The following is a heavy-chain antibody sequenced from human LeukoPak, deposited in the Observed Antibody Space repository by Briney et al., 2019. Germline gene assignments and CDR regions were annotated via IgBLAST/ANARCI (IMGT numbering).Heavy chain of an antibody. CDR2: MNPNSGNT. V-gene: IGHV1-8*01. CDR3: ARAYSSSWALSAYYYYYGMDV. Sequence: ASVKVSCKASGYTFTSYDINWVRQATGQGLEWMGWMNPNSGNTGYAQKFQGRVTMTRNTSISTAYMELSSLRSEDTAVYYCARAYSSSWALSAYYYYYGMDVWGQGTTVTVSS. CDR1: GYTFTSYD. D-gene: IGHD6-13*01. J-gene: IGHJ6*02.